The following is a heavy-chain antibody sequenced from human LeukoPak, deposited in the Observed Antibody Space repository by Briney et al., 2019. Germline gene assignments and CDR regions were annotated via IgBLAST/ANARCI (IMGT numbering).Heavy chain of an antibody. CDR1: GFTFSSYE. J-gene: IGHJ6*02. CDR2: ISSSGSTI. CDR3: ARERQQYYYYGMDV. D-gene: IGHD1-1*01. Sequence: GGSLRLSCAASGFTFSSYEMNWVRQAPGKGLEWVSYISSSGSTIYYADSVKGRFTISRDNAKNSLYLQMNSLRAEDTAVYYCARERQQYYYYGMDVWGQGTTVTVSS. V-gene: IGHV3-48*03.